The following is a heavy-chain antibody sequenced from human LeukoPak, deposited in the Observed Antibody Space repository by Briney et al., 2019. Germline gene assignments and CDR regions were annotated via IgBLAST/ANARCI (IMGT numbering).Heavy chain of an antibody. CDR1: GGSISSYY. V-gene: IGHV4-59*01. D-gene: IGHD4-17*01. J-gene: IGHJ4*02. CDR3: ARADYGDYVTFDY. Sequence: SETLSLTCTVSGGSISSYYWTWIRQPPGKGLEWIGYIYYIGRTNYNPSLKSRVTISVDTSKHQFSLKLSSVTAADTAVYYCARADYGDYVTFDYWGQGTLVTVSS. CDR2: IYYIGRT.